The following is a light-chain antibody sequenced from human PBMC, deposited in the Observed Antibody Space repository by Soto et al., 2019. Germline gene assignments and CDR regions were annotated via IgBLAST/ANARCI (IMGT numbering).Light chain of an antibody. Sequence: DIQMTQSPSTLSGSVGDRVTITCRASQTISSWLAWYQQKPGKATKLLIYKASTLKSGVPSRFSGSGSGTEFTLTISSLQPDDFATYYCQHYNSYSEAFGRGTKVELK. CDR2: KAS. CDR1: QTISSW. CDR3: QHYNSYSEA. J-gene: IGKJ1*01. V-gene: IGKV1-5*03.